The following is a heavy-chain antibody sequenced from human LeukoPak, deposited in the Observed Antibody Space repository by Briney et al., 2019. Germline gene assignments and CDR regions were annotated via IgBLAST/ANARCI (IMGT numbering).Heavy chain of an antibody. J-gene: IGHJ4*02. V-gene: IGHV1-69*01. CDR1: GGTFSSYA. CDR2: IIPIFGTA. CDR3: ARGSIAVAGSSAFDY. Sequence: GASVKVSCKASGGTFSSYAISWVRQAPGQGLEWMGGIIPIFGTANYAQKFQGRVTITADESTSTAYMELSSLRSEDTAVYYCARGSIAVAGSSAFDYWGQGTLVTVSS. D-gene: IGHD6-19*01.